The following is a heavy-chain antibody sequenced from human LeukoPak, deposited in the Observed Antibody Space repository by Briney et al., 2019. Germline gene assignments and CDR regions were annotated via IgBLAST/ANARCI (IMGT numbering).Heavy chain of an antibody. D-gene: IGHD2/OR15-2a*01. CDR3: TTYSMGAFDS. CDR1: GFTFSNAW. Sequence: GGSLRLSCAASGFTFSNAWMTWVRQAPGKGLEWVGRIKSKSDGGTTDYDTPVKGRFTISRDDSKNTVYLQMNSLKTEDTAMFYCTTYSMGAFDSWGQGTLVTVSS. CDR2: IKSKSDGGTT. J-gene: IGHJ4*02. V-gene: IGHV3-15*01.